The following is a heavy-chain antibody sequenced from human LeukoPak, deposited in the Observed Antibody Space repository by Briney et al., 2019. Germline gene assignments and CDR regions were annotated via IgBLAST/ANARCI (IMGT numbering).Heavy chain of an antibody. Sequence: GASLKISCKGSGYSFTSYWIGWVRQLPGKGREWMGIIYPGDSDTRYSPSFQGQVTISADKSISTAYLQWSSLKASDTAMYYCARHSLCGGDCYYFDYWGQGTLVTVSS. J-gene: IGHJ4*02. V-gene: IGHV5-51*01. CDR3: ARHSLCGGDCYYFDY. CDR1: GYSFTSYW. CDR2: IYPGDSDT. D-gene: IGHD2-21*02.